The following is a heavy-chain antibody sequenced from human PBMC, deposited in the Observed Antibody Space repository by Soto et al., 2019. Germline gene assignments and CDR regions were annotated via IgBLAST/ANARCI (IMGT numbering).Heavy chain of an antibody. CDR2: ISGSGGST. CDR3: AKVQDYDILTGYPWDY. V-gene: IGHV3-23*01. Sequence: GGSLRLSCAASGFTFSSYAMSWVRQAPGKGLEWVSAISGSGGSTYYADSVKGRFTISRDNSKNTLYLQMNSLRAEDTAVYYCAKVQDYDILTGYPWDYWGQGTLVTVSS. D-gene: IGHD3-9*01. CDR1: GFTFSSYA. J-gene: IGHJ4*02.